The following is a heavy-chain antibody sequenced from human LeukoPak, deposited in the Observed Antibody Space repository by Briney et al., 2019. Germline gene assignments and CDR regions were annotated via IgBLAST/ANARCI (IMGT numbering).Heavy chain of an antibody. Sequence: GGSLRLSCAVSGFTVSTHYMSWVRQAPGKGLEWLSVVYYDGSTYYADSVEGRFTISKDNSKNTLYLQMNSLRVEDTAVFYCARDQYDTWSRRGNFDSWGQGTLVIVSS. D-gene: IGHD3-3*01. V-gene: IGHV3-53*01. CDR3: ARDQYDTWSRRGNFDS. CDR1: GFTVSTHY. CDR2: VYYDGST. J-gene: IGHJ4*02.